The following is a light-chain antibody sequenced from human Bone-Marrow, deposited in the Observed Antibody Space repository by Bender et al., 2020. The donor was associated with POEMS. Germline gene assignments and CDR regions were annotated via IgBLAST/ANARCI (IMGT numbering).Light chain of an antibody. J-gene: IGLJ3*02. CDR2: TNN. Sequence: QSVVTQPPSLSEAPRQRVTISCSGSSSNTGNHGVNWYQQPPGEAPKLLIYTNNQRPSGVSDRFSASKSGTSASLAISELQSEDEALYYCSAWDDSLSGWVFGGGTKLTVL. V-gene: IGLV1-36*01. CDR3: SAWDDSLSGWV. CDR1: SSNTGNHG.